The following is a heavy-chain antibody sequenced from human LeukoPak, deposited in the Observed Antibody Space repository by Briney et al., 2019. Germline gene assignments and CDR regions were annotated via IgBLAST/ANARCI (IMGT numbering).Heavy chain of an antibody. CDR1: GYTFSDSY. CDR2: VDPEDGEA. V-gene: IGHV1-69-2*01. Sequence: GASVKVSCKISGYTFSDSYIHWVKQAPGKGLEWMGLVDPEDGEAKYAENFQDRVTITADTSTDTAYLGLTSLTSEDTALYYCARERDRSLSFDYWGQGTLVTVSS. D-gene: IGHD3-16*01. CDR3: ARERDRSLSFDY. J-gene: IGHJ4*02.